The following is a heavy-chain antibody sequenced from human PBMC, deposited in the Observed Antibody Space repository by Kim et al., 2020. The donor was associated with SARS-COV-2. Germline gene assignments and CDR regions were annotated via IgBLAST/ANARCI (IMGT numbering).Heavy chain of an antibody. CDR2: IYYSGST. J-gene: IGHJ3*02. V-gene: IGHV4-59*01. Sequence: SETLSLTCTVSGGSISSYYWSWIRQPPGKGLEWIGYIYYSGSTNYNPSLKSRVTISVDTSKNQFSLKLSSVTAADTAVYYCARVRGQYFDWSLTLGDAFDIWGQGTMVTVSS. CDR1: GGSISSYY. CDR3: ARVRGQYFDWSLTLGDAFDI. D-gene: IGHD3-9*01.